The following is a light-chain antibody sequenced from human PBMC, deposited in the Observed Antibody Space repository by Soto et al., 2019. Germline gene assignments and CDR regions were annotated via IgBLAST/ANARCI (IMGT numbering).Light chain of an antibody. CDR1: QSVSSSY. V-gene: IGKV3-20*01. CDR3: HQYGSSTSVT. J-gene: IGKJ3*01. CDR2: VAS. Sequence: EIVLTQSPGTLSLSPGERATLSCRASQSVSSSYLAWYQQKRDQAPSLLIYVASSRVAGIPDRFSGSVSGTDFTLTISSLDPADFGVYYCHQYGSSTSVTFGPGTSVDIK.